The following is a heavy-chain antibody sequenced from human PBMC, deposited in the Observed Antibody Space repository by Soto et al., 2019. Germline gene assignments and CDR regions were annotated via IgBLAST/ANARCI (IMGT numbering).Heavy chain of an antibody. Sequence: QVQLQESGPGLVKPSQTLSLTCSVSGASISSGGYYWNWIRQHPGKGLEWIGYIYYSGTTYYNPSLRSRVTISVDTSKNQSSLKLSSVTAADTAVYYCAASCVGCGGFNYYGMDVWGQGTTVTVSS. V-gene: IGHV4-31*03. CDR2: IYYSGTT. D-gene: IGHD2-21*01. J-gene: IGHJ6*02. CDR3: AASCVGCGGFNYYGMDV. CDR1: GASISSGGYY.